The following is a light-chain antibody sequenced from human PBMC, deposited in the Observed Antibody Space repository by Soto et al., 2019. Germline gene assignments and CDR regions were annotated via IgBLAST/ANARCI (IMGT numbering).Light chain of an antibody. J-gene: IGLJ2*01. CDR2: EGS. CDR3: CPFEGSSSKVV. CDR1: SSDVGSYNL. V-gene: IGLV2-23*01. Sequence: QSALTQPASVSGSPGQSITISCTGTSSDVGSYNLVSWYQQHPGKAPKLMIYEGSKRPSGVSNRFSGSKSGNTASLTISGLQVEEGADFSCCPFEGSSSKVVFAGGPRVTVL.